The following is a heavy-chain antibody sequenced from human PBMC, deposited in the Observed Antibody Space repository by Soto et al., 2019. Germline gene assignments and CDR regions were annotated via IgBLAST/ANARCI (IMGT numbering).Heavy chain of an antibody. CDR1: GYTFTSYA. J-gene: IGHJ4*02. D-gene: IGHD4-17*01. Sequence: QVQLVQSGAEVKKPGASVKVSCKASGYTFTSYAMHWVRQAPGQRLEWMGWINAGNGNTKYSQKFQGRVTITRDTSASTAYMELSSLRSEDTAVYYCDSSYGDDYYFDYWGQGTLVTVSS. V-gene: IGHV1-3*01. CDR2: INAGNGNT. CDR3: DSSYGDDYYFDY.